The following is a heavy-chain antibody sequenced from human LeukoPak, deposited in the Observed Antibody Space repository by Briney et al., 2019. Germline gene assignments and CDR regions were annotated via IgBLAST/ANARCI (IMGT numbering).Heavy chain of an antibody. CDR1: GGSVSSGSYY. J-gene: IGHJ4*02. D-gene: IGHD3-10*01. CDR2: INYSGST. Sequence: PSETLSLTCTVSGGSVSSGSYYWSWIRQPPGKGLEWIGEINYSGSTNYNPSLKSRVTISVDTSKNQFSLKLSSVTAADTAVYYCARGRWGYGSGSYPYWGQGTLVTVSS. V-gene: IGHV4-39*07. CDR3: ARGRWGYGSGSYPY.